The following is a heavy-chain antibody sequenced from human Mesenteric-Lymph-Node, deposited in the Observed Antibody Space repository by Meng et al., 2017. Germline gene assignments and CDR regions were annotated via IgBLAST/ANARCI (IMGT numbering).Heavy chain of an antibody. J-gene: IGHJ4*02. CDR2: ISGSGGST. CDR1: GFVFTGYA. D-gene: IGHD6-19*01. CDR3: AKVAYSSGWYNPGFDY. Sequence: GGSLRLSCIASGFVFTGYAMSWVRQAPGKGLEWVSAISGSGGSTYYADSVKGRFTISRDNSKNTLYLQMNSLRAEDTAVYYCAKVAYSSGWYNPGFDYWGQGTLVTVSS. V-gene: IGHV3-23*01.